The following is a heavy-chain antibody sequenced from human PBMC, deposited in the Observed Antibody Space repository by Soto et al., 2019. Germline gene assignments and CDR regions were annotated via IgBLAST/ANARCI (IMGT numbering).Heavy chain of an antibody. D-gene: IGHD5-18*01. CDR1: GYTFTSYY. Sequence: QVQLVQSGAEVKKPGASVKVSCKASGYTFTSYYMHWVRQAPGQGLEWMGIINPSGGSTSYAQKFQGRGTMTRDTSTVTVYMELGSLGSEDTAVYYCARGPGYSYGRRGYFQHWGQGTLVTVSS. CDR2: INPSGGST. V-gene: IGHV1-46*01. CDR3: ARGPGYSYGRRGYFQH. J-gene: IGHJ1*01.